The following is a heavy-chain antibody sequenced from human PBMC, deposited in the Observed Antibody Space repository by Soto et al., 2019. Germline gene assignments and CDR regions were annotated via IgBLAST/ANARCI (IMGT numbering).Heavy chain of an antibody. V-gene: IGHV3-53*01. CDR2: IYSGGST. CDR3: ARVGYSSGWYRGWFDP. D-gene: IGHD6-19*01. Sequence: EVQLVESGGGLIKPGGSLRLSCAASGFTVSSNYMSWVRQAPGKGLEWVSVIYSGGSTYYADSVKGRFTISRDNSKNTLYLQMNSLRAEDTAVYYCARVGYSSGWYRGWFDPWGQGTLVTVSS. J-gene: IGHJ5*02. CDR1: GFTVSSNY.